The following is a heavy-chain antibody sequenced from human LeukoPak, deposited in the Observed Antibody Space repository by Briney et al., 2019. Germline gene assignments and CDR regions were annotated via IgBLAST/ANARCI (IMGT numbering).Heavy chain of an antibody. CDR2: ISAYNGNT. Sequence: GESLKVSCKASGYTFTSYGISWVRQAPGQGLEWMGWISAYNGNTNYAQKLQGRVTMTTDTSTSTAYMELRSLRSDDTAVYYCARDLCGGDCYSYAEYFQHWGQGTLVTVSS. V-gene: IGHV1-18*01. J-gene: IGHJ1*01. CDR3: ARDLCGGDCYSYAEYFQH. D-gene: IGHD2-21*02. CDR1: GYTFTSYG.